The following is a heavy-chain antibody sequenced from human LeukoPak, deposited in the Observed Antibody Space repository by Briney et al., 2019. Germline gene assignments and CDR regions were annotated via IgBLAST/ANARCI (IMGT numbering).Heavy chain of an antibody. CDR2: IIPIFGIA. CDR1: GGTFNSYA. CDR3: ARLSGGSAVDY. Sequence: ASVKVSCKASGGTFNSYAISWVRQAPGQGLEWMGRIIPIFGIANYAQKFQGRVTITADKSTSTAYMELSSPRSEDTAVYYCARLSGGSAVDYWGQGTLVTVSS. D-gene: IGHD2-15*01. V-gene: IGHV1-69*04. J-gene: IGHJ4*02.